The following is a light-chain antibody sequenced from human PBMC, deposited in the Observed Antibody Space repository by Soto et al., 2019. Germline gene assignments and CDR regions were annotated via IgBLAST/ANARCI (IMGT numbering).Light chain of an antibody. V-gene: IGKV3-15*01. J-gene: IGKJ2*01. CDR2: GAS. CDR3: QQYHNWLTQYT. Sequence: EIVMTQSPASLSVSPGDGATLSCRASQSVASNVAWYQQKPGQGPRLLIHGASTRAAGVPARFSGSGSATDFTLTISSLLSEDFGVDYCQQYHNWLTQYTFGQGTKLQL. CDR1: QSVASN.